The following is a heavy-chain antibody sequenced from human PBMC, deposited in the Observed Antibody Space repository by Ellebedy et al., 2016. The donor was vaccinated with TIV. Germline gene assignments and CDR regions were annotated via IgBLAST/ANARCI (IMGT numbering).Heavy chain of an antibody. Sequence: GESLKISCAASGFTFSIYAMGWVRQAPGKGLEWVSGISGSGGSTYHADSVKGRFTISRDNSKNTLYLQMNSLRAEDTAVYYCVKALSTVTADDFQHWGQGTLVTVSS. D-gene: IGHD4-11*01. CDR3: VKALSTVTADDFQH. CDR2: ISGSGGST. V-gene: IGHV3-23*01. CDR1: GFTFSIYA. J-gene: IGHJ1*01.